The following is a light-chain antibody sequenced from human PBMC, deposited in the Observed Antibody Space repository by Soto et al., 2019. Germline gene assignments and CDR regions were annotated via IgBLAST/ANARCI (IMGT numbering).Light chain of an antibody. V-gene: IGKV3-11*01. J-gene: IGKJ5*01. CDR2: DAS. CDR3: QQRSNWPPIT. CDR1: QSVSSY. Sequence: EIVLTQSPATLSLTRGERATLSCRASQSVSSYLAWYQQKPGQAPRLLIYDASNRATGIPARFSGSGSGTDFTLTIRSLEPEDFAVYYCQQRSNWPPITFGQGTRLEIK.